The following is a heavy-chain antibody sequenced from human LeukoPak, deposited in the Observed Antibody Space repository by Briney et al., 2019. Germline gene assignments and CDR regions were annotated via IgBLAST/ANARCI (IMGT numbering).Heavy chain of an antibody. Sequence: SSETLSLTWTVSAGSISSYYWSWIRQPAGKGLEWIVRIYTSGSTNYNPSLKSRVTMSVDTSKNQFSLKLSSVTAADTAVYYCARGYCSGGSCYWFDPWGQGTLVTVSS. V-gene: IGHV4-4*07. J-gene: IGHJ5*02. D-gene: IGHD2-15*01. CDR2: IYTSGST. CDR1: AGSISSYY. CDR3: ARGYCSGGSCYWFDP.